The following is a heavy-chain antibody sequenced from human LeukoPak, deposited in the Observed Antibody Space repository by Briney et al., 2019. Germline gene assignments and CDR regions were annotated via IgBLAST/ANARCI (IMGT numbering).Heavy chain of an antibody. J-gene: IGHJ4*02. CDR3: ARAGGGDFYCSGGSCYLVY. CDR1: GYTFTGYY. D-gene: IGHD2-15*01. Sequence: ASVTVSCKASGYTFTGYYMHWVRQAPGQGLEWMGWINPNSGGTNYAQKFQGRVTMTRDTSISTAYMELSRLRSDDTAVYYCARAGGGDFYCSGGSCYLVYWGQGTLVTVSS. CDR2: INPNSGGT. V-gene: IGHV1-2*02.